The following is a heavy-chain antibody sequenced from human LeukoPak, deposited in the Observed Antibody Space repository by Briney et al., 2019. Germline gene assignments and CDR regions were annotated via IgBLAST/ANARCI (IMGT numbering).Heavy chain of an antibody. CDR3: ARGVSGYYDFWSGWRGVTVGYYFDY. Sequence: ASVKVSCKASGYTCTSYDINWVRQATGQGLEWMGWMNPNSGNTGYAQKFQGRVTMTRNTSISTAYMELSSLRSEDTAVYYCARGVSGYYDFWSGWRGVTVGYYFDYWGQGTLVTVSS. J-gene: IGHJ4*02. V-gene: IGHV1-8*01. CDR2: MNPNSGNT. D-gene: IGHD3-3*01. CDR1: GYTCTSYD.